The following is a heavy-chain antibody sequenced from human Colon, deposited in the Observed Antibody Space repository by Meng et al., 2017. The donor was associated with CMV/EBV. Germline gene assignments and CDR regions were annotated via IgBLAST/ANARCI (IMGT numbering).Heavy chain of an antibody. CDR3: ARGNGYSYGFSYLGH. V-gene: IGHV3-30-3*01. Sequence: GESLKISCAASEFTFSNYAFHWVRQAPGKGLEWVAVISSDGSNKFYTDSVKGRFTISRDNSENALYLQMNSLKPEDTAIYYCARGNGYSYGFSYLGHWGQGTLVTVSS. CDR2: ISSDGSNK. CDR1: EFTFSNYA. D-gene: IGHD5-18*01. J-gene: IGHJ4*02.